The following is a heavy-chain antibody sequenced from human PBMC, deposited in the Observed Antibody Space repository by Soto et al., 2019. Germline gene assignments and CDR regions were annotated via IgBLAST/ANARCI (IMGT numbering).Heavy chain of an antibody. Sequence: QVQLQESGPGLVKPSETLSLTCTVSGGSLSSYYWSGIRRPPGMGLEWIASISYSGTTNYNSSLKSRVTISIDTSKNQFSLKFNSVTAADTAVYYCAREGYNFGPFDYWGQGALVTVSS. CDR1: GGSLSSYY. D-gene: IGHD5-18*01. V-gene: IGHV4-59*01. J-gene: IGHJ4*02. CDR3: AREGYNFGPFDY. CDR2: ISYSGTT.